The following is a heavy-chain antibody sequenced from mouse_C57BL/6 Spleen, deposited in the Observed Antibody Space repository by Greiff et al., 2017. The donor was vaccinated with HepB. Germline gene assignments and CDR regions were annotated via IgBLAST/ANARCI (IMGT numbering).Heavy chain of an antibody. J-gene: IGHJ2*01. Sequence: QVQLQQSGAELVRPGTSVKMSCKASGYTFTNYWIGWAKQRPGHGLEWIGDIYPGGGYTNYNEKFKGKATLTADKSSSTAYMQFSSLTSEDSAIYYCARYRSSGYDYFDYWGQGTTLTVSS. D-gene: IGHD3-2*02. CDR2: IYPGGGYT. CDR1: GYTFTNYW. V-gene: IGHV1-63*01. CDR3: ARYRSSGYDYFDY.